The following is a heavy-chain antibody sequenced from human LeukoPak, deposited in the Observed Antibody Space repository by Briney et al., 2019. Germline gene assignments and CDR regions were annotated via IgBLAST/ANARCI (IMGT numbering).Heavy chain of an antibody. CDR2: IYPGDSDT. D-gene: IGHD4-17*01. CDR3: ARQHLASTTVTTGWFDP. J-gene: IGHJ5*02. CDR1: GYSFTSYW. V-gene: IGHV5-51*01. Sequence: GESLKISCKGSGYSFTSYWIGWVRQMPGKGLEWMGIIYPGDSDTRYSPSFQGQVTISADKSISTAYLQWSSLKASDTAMYYCARQHLASTTVTTGWFDPWGQGTLVTVSS.